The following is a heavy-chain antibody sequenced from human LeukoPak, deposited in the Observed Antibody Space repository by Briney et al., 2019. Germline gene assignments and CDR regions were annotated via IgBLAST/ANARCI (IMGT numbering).Heavy chain of an antibody. J-gene: IGHJ4*02. V-gene: IGHV1-46*01. Sequence: GASVTVSCTASGYTFTSYYMHWVRQAPGQGLEWMGIINPSGGSTSYAQKFQGRVTMTRDTSTSTVYMELSSLRSEDTAVYYCAREIAVAGTDYWGQGTLVTVSS. CDR3: AREIAVAGTDY. CDR1: GYTFTSYY. D-gene: IGHD6-19*01. CDR2: INPSGGST.